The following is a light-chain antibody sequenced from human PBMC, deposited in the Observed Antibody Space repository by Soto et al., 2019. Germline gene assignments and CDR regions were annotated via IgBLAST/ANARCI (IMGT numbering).Light chain of an antibody. CDR1: KSDTSRY. CDR2: GXS. V-gene: IGKV3-20*01. Sequence: EIVLSQSPGTQSLSPGGRATLCRRPSKSDTSRYLAWYQQXAXQSPSLLMDGXSIRATGIPDRFSGSGSGTDFTLTISRLEPEDFAVYYCQQYGRSPWTFGQGTKVDIK. CDR3: QQYGRSPWT. J-gene: IGKJ1*01.